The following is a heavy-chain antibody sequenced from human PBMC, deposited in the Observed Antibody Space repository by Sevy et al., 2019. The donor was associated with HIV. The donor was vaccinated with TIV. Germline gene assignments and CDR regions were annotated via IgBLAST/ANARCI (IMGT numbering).Heavy chain of an antibody. CDR2: TYYRSKWYN. D-gene: IGHD1-26*01. CDR1: GDSVSSNSAA. V-gene: IGHV6-1*01. J-gene: IGHJ5*02. Sequence: QSQTLSLTCAISGDSVSSNSAAWNWIRQSPSRGLEWLGRTYYRSKWYNDYAVSVKSRISINPDTSKNQFSLQLNSVTPEDTAVYFCATGIREWELGGHWFDPWGQGTLVTVSS. CDR3: ATGIREWELGGHWFDP.